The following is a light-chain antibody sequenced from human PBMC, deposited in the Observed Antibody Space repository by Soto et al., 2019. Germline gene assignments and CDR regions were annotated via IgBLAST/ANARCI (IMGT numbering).Light chain of an antibody. V-gene: IGKV3-15*01. CDR2: GAS. J-gene: IGKJ2*01. CDR3: QQYYSTYT. Sequence: EILMTQSPATLSVSPGERVILSCRASQSVGSTLAWYQQKPGQAPRLLIRGASTRATGVPARFSGSGSGTEFTLTISSLQSEDFAVYYCQQYYSTYTFGQGTKLEIK. CDR1: QSVGST.